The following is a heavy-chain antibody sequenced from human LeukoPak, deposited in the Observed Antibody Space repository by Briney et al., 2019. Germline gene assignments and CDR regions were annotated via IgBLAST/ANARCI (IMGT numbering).Heavy chain of an antibody. D-gene: IGHD2-15*01. J-gene: IGHJ6*02. CDR3: ARDGYCSGGSCYSNYYYYGMDV. Sequence: ASVKVSCKASGCTFTSYGISWVRQAPGQGLEWMGWISAYNGNTNYAQKLQGRVTMTTDTSTSTAYMELRNLRSDDTAVYYCARDGYCSGGSCYSNYYYYGMDVWGQGTTVTVSS. CDR2: ISAYNGNT. CDR1: GCTFTSYG. V-gene: IGHV1-18*01.